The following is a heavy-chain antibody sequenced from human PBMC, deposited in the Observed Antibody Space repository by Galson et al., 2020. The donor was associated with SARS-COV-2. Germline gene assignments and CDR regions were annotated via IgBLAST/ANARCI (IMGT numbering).Heavy chain of an antibody. CDR3: AGAKWDNWFDP. CDR1: GGSLRSSDYY. J-gene: IGHJ5*02. Sequence: SETLSLTCTVSGGSLRSSDYYWGWIRQPPGKGLEWIANIYYTGNSFSNPSLKSRVTISVDTSKNHFSLSLRSLTAADTAVYYCAGAKWDNWFDPWGQGTLVTVSS. D-gene: IGHD1-26*01. CDR2: IYYTGNS. V-gene: IGHV4-39*07.